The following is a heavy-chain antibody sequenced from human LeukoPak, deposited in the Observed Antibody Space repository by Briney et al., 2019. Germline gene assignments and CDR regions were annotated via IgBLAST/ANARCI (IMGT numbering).Heavy chain of an antibody. J-gene: IGHJ4*02. Sequence: QPGGSLRLSCAASGFSFSNYGMHWVRQAPGKGLEWVAFIRYDGSNKYYADSVKGRFTISRDNSKNTLYLQMNSLRAEDTAVYYCARDFPRAIYCNNTICSPGFDYWGQGTLVTVSS. CDR2: IRYDGSNK. D-gene: IGHD2-2*01. CDR3: ARDFPRAIYCNNTICSPGFDY. V-gene: IGHV3-30*02. CDR1: GFSFSNYG.